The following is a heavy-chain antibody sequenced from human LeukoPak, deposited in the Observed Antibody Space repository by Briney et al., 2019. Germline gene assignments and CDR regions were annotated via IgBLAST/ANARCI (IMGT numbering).Heavy chain of an antibody. CDR1: GFTFCNYG. Sequence: PGGSLRLSCAASGFTFCNYGMHSGRQAPGKGLVWVSRIDSDGSIRTYADSVKGRFTISRDNAKNTLYLQMNSLRAEETAVYCWTREERDGYSYGIWGQGTLVTVSS. V-gene: IGHV3-74*01. CDR2: IDSDGSIR. CDR3: TREERDGYSYGI. J-gene: IGHJ4*02. D-gene: IGHD5-18*01.